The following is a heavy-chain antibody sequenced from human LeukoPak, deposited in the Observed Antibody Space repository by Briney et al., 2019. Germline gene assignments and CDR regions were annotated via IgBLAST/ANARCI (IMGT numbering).Heavy chain of an antibody. D-gene: IGHD6-19*01. V-gene: IGHV1-69*05. CDR1: GGTFSSYA. J-gene: IGHJ4*02. CDR2: IIPIFGTA. CDR3: ARLRRIAVARPNYFDY. Sequence: GASVKVSCKASGGTFSSYAISWVRQAPGQGLEWMGGIIPIFGTANYAQKLQGRVTMTTDTSTSTAYMELRSLRSDDTAVYYCARLRRIAVARPNYFDYWGQGTLVTVSS.